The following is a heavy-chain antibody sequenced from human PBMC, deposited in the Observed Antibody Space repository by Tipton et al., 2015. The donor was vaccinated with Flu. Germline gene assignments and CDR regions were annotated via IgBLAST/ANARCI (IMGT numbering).Heavy chain of an antibody. CDR2: IYYSGST. J-gene: IGHJ5*02. CDR3: ARHERFLEWLENWFDP. D-gene: IGHD3-3*01. V-gene: IGHV4-39*01. Sequence: TLSLTCTVSGGSISSSSYYWGWIRQPPGKGLEWIGSIYYSGSTYYNPSLKSRVTISVDTSKNQFSLKLSSVTAADTAVYYRARHERFLEWLENWFDPWGQGTLVTVSS. CDR1: GGSISSSSYY.